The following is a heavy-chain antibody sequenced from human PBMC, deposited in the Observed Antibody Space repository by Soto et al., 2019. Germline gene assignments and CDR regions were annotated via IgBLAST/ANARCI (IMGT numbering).Heavy chain of an antibody. J-gene: IGHJ4*02. Sequence: QVQLVQSGAEVKKPGASVKVSCKASGYTFTSYAMHWVRQAPGQRLEWMGWINAGNGNTKYSQKFQGRVTITRDTSASTAYMELSSLRSEDTAVYYCAREVWAVAGTYYFDYWGQGTLVTVSS. CDR1: GYTFTSYA. V-gene: IGHV1-3*01. CDR2: INAGNGNT. CDR3: AREVWAVAGTYYFDY. D-gene: IGHD6-19*01.